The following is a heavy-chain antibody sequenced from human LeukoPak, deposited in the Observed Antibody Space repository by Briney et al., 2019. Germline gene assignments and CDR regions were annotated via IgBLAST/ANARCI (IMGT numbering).Heavy chain of an antibody. CDR3: AGSKGSSGWQHDNWFDP. CDR2: IYTSGST. Sequence: SETLSLTCTVSGGSISSYYWSWIRQPAGKGLEWIGRIYTSGSTNYNPSLKSRVTMSVDTSKNQFSLKLSSVTAADTAVYYCAGSKGSSGWQHDNWFDPWGQGTLVTVSS. V-gene: IGHV4-4*07. CDR1: GGSISSYY. J-gene: IGHJ5*02. D-gene: IGHD6-19*01.